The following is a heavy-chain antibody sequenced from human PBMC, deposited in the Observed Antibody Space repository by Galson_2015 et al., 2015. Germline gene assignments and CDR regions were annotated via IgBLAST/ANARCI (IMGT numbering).Heavy chain of an antibody. CDR2: IYYSGST. Sequence: ETLSLTCTVSGGSISSYYWSWIRQPPGKGLEWIGYIYYSGSTNYNPSLKSRVTISVDTSKNQFSLKLSSVTAADTAVYYCASTDYAGSNYYYYGMDIWGQGTTVTVSS. CDR1: GGSISSYY. CDR3: ASTDYAGSNYYYYGMDI. J-gene: IGHJ6*02. D-gene: IGHD4-17*01. V-gene: IGHV4-59*01.